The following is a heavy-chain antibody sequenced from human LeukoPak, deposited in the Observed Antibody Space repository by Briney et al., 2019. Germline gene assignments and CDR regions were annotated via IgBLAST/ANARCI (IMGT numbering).Heavy chain of an antibody. J-gene: IGHJ4*02. CDR2: ISGSGGST. D-gene: IGHD3-22*01. CDR1: GFTFSSYA. V-gene: IGHV3-23*01. Sequence: GGSLRLSCAASGFTFSSYAMSWVRQAPGKGLEWVSAISGSGGSTYYADSVEGRFTISRDSSKNTLYLQMNSLRAEDTAVYYCAKVHSSGYYECLDYWGQGTLVPVSS. CDR3: AKVHSSGYYECLDY.